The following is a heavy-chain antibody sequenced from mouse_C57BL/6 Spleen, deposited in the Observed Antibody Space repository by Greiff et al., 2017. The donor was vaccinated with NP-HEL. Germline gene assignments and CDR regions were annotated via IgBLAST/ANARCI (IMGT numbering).Heavy chain of an antibody. Sequence: QVQLQQSGAELVKPGASVKLSCKASGYTFASYWMHWVKRRPGRGLEWIGRIDPSSGGTKYNEKFKSKATLTVDKPSSTAYMQLSSLTSEDSAVYYCASYYYGSSYFDYWGQGTTLTVSS. CDR2: IDPSSGGT. CDR1: GYTFASYW. CDR3: ASYYYGSSYFDY. V-gene: IGHV1-72*01. J-gene: IGHJ2*01. D-gene: IGHD1-1*01.